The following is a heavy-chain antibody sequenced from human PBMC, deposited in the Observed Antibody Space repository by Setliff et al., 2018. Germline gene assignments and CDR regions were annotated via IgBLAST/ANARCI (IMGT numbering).Heavy chain of an antibody. J-gene: IGHJ4*01. Sequence: KPSETLSLTCIVSDDSFTSSRYYWGWIRQAPGSGLEWIGSISYSGTPYYNASVESRVTISIDTSRNQFSLELRSVTVADTATYYCVRPGGTTVVARHFDYWGSGILVTVSS. D-gene: IGHD2-15*01. CDR2: ISYSGTP. V-gene: IGHV4-39*01. CDR3: VRPGGTTVVARHFDY. CDR1: DDSFTSSRYY.